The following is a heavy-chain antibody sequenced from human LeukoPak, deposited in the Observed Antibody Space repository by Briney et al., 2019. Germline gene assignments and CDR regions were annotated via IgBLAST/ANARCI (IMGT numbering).Heavy chain of an antibody. D-gene: IGHD3-22*01. V-gene: IGHV4-61*05. Sequence: SETLSLTCAVSGGSIRSTSYYWGWIRQPPGKGLEWIGYIYYSGGTNYNPSLKSRVTISVDTSKKQFSLKLTSVTAADTAVYYCARSSEGRYYYDSSGYSYYYYYMDVWGKGTTVTISS. CDR1: GGSIRSTSYY. CDR3: ARSSEGRYYYDSSGYSYYYYYMDV. J-gene: IGHJ6*03. CDR2: IYYSGGT.